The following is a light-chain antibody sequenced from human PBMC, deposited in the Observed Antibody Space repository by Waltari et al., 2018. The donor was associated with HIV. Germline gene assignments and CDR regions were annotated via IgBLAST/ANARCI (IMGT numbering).Light chain of an antibody. CDR2: DGS. V-gene: IGLV2-14*01. J-gene: IGLJ3*02. CDR1: SSDVGGYNY. CDR3: CSYTSTSSFVM. Sequence: QSALTQPASVAGPPGQSITTSCTGTSSDVGGYNYVPWYQQHSGKGPNLIIYDGSNRPSGVSNRFSGSKSCNTASLTISGLQAEDEADYYCCSYTSTSSFVMFGGGTKLTVV.